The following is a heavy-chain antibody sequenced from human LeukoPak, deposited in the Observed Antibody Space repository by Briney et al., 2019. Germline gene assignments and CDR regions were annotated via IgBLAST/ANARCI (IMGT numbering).Heavy chain of an antibody. D-gene: IGHD6-13*01. V-gene: IGHV4-34*01. J-gene: IGHJ6*04. Sequence: SETLSLTCAVYGGSFSGYYWSWIRQPPGKGLEWIGEINHSGSTNYNPSLKSRVTISVDTSKNQFSLKLSSVTAADTAVYYCARGETGGSSWYYYYGMDVWGKGTTVTVSS. CDR2: INHSGST. CDR3: ARGETGGSSWYYYYGMDV. CDR1: GGSFSGYY.